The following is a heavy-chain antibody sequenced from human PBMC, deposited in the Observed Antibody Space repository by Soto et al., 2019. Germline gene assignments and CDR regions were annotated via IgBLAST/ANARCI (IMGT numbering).Heavy chain of an antibody. D-gene: IGHD2-15*01. CDR3: ARHLQMNAVGVAATTWFDP. CDR2: IYYSGST. J-gene: IGHJ5*02. Sequence: SETLSLTCTVSGGSISGIIYYWGWIRQPPGKGLEWIGNIYYSGSTYYNPSLKSRVTISVDTSKNQFSLKLSSVTAADTAVYYCARHLQMNAVGVAATTWFDPWGQGTLVTVSS. CDR1: GGSISGIIYY. V-gene: IGHV4-39*01.